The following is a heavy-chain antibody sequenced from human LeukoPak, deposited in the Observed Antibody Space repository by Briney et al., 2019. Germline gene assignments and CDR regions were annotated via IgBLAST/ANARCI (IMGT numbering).Heavy chain of an antibody. CDR1: GFPFNSYA. CDR3: AKDAAKEYDILTGYLGYYFDY. CDR2: ISCSCGST. V-gene: IGHV3-23*01. D-gene: IGHD3-9*01. Sequence: GSLRLSWAASGFPFNSYAISLGRQAPGKGVGGVSAISCSCGSTYYADPVKGRFTISKDNSKNTLFLQINSLRSEDTAVYYCAKDAAKEYDILTGYLGYYFDYWGQGTLVTVSS. J-gene: IGHJ4*02.